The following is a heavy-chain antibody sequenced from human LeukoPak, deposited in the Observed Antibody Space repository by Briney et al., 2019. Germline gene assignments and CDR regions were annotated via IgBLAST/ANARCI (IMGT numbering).Heavy chain of an antibody. V-gene: IGHV3-9*01. J-gene: IGHJ5*02. CDR3: AKVDYRFRFDP. CDR1: GFTFDDYA. Sequence: GGSLRLSCAASGFTFDDYAMPWVRQAPGKGLEWVSGISWNSGSIGYADSVKGRFTISRDNAKNSLYLQMNSLRAEDTALYYCAKVDYRFRFDPWGQGTLVTVSS. D-gene: IGHD5-12*01. CDR2: ISWNSGSI.